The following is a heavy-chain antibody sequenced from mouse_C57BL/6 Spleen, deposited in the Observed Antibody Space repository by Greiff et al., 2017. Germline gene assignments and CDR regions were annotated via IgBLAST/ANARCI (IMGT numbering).Heavy chain of an antibody. CDR3: ARRYSNYYYFDY. Sequence: QVQLTQPGAELVRPGTSVKLSCKASGYTFTSYWMHWVKQRPGQGLEWIGVIDPSDSYTDYNRKFKGKATLNVDTSSSTAYMQLSSLTSEDSAVYYCARRYSNYYYFDYWGKGTTHTVSS. V-gene: IGHV1-59*01. CDR1: GYTFTSYW. J-gene: IGHJ2*01. CDR2: IDPSDSYT. D-gene: IGHD2-5*01.